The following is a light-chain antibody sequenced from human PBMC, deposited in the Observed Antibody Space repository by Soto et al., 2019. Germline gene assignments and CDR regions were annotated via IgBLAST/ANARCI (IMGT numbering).Light chain of an antibody. CDR3: QHYNNWPFT. CDR2: GAS. CDR1: QSVSTN. Sequence: EIVLTQSPGTLSLSPGERATLTCTASQSVSTNLAWYQQKPGQAPSLVIYGASARATGIPARFSGGGSGTEFTLTISSLQSEDFAVYYCQHYNNWPFTFGQGTKVDIK. J-gene: IGKJ2*01. V-gene: IGKV3-15*01.